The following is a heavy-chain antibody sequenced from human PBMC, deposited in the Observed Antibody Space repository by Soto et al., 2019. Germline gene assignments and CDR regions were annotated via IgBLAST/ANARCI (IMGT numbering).Heavy chain of an antibody. J-gene: IGHJ6*02. Sequence: SLKVSCKASGGTFSSYAISWVRQAPGQGLEWMGGIIPIFGTANYAQKFQGRVTITADESTSTAYMELSSLRSEDTAVYYCARAGEHMTTVTSHYYYYGMDVWGQGTTVTVSS. CDR1: GGTFSSYA. D-gene: IGHD4-17*01. CDR2: IIPIFGTA. CDR3: ARAGEHMTTVTSHYYYYGMDV. V-gene: IGHV1-69*13.